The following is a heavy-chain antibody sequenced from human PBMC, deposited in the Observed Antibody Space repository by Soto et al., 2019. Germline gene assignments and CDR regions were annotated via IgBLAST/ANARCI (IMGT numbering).Heavy chain of an antibody. Sequence: GSLRLSCAASGFTFSSYGMHWVRQAPGKGLEWVAVIWYDGSNKYYADSVKGRFTISRDNSKNTLYLQMNSLRAEDTAVYYCARAIPPPTYYDFWSGPANYYGMDVWGQGTTVTVSS. D-gene: IGHD3-3*01. CDR1: GFTFSSYG. CDR3: ARAIPPPTYYDFWSGPANYYGMDV. CDR2: IWYDGSNK. J-gene: IGHJ6*02. V-gene: IGHV3-33*01.